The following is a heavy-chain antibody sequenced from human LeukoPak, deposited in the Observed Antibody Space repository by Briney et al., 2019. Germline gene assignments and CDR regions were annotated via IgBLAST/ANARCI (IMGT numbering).Heavy chain of an antibody. V-gene: IGHV4-59*08. Sequence: PSETLSLTCTVSGGSISSYYWSWIRQPPGKGLDWIGYISYSGSTNYNPSLKSRVTISIDTSKNQFSLKLRSVTAADTAIYYCARQGYDILTGYIDAFDIWGQGTMVTVSS. CDR3: ARQGYDILTGYIDAFDI. CDR2: ISYSGST. D-gene: IGHD3-9*01. J-gene: IGHJ3*02. CDR1: GGSISSYY.